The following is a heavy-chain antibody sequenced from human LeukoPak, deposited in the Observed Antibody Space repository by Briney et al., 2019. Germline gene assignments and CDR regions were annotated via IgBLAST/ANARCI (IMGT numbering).Heavy chain of an antibody. CDR1: GFTFGDYA. J-gene: IGHJ4*02. D-gene: IGHD1-1*01. Sequence: GGSLRLSCTGSGFTFGDYAMSWVRQAPGKGLEWVGFIRSKAYGGTTEYAASVKGRFTISRDDSKSIAYLQMNSLKTEDTAVYYCTPRRDWNDATFDYWGQGTLVTVSS. CDR2: IRSKAYGGTT. CDR3: TPRRDWNDATFDY. V-gene: IGHV3-49*04.